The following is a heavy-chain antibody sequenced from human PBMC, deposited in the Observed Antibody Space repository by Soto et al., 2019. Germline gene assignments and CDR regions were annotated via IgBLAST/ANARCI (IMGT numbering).Heavy chain of an antibody. CDR3: ATVPHAYGTNWIDS. Sequence: PSETRSLTCTVSGVSIISRNYYWSWIRHPPGKGLEWLGYIYYTGTTHYNPSVKSRVTISLDTSKDHFSLNLSSVTAADTAIYYCATVPHAYGTNWIDSWGQGTLVTVSS. CDR1: GVSIISRNYY. V-gene: IGHV4-30-4*01. CDR2: IYYTGTT. J-gene: IGHJ5*01. D-gene: IGHD1-7*01.